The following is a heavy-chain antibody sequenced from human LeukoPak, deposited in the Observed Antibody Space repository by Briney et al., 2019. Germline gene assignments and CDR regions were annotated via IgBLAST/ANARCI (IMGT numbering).Heavy chain of an antibody. J-gene: IGHJ4*02. CDR2: IKQDGTER. D-gene: IGHD1-26*01. CDR3: ARVEGSWEQSDY. Sequence: GESLRLSCAASGFTFTTYWMSWVRQAPGKGLEWVANIKQDGTERYYVDSVKGRFTISRDNAKNSLYLQMNSLRAEDTAVYYCARVEGSWEQSDYWGQGTLVTVSS. V-gene: IGHV3-7*01. CDR1: GFTFTTYW.